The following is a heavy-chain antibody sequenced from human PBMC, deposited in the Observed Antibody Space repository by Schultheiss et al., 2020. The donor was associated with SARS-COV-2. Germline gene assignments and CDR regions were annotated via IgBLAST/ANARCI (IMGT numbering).Heavy chain of an antibody. Sequence: WIRQLPGKGLEWVSGISWNSGSIGYADSVKGRFTISRDNAKNSLYLQMNSLRAEDTAVYYCAKEDEYPGDYWGQGTLVTVSS. D-gene: IGHD2/OR15-2a*01. J-gene: IGHJ4*02. CDR2: ISWNSGSI. CDR3: AKEDEYPGDY. V-gene: IGHV3-9*01.